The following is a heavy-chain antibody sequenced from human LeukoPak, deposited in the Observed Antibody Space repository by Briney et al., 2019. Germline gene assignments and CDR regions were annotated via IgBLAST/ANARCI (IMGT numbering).Heavy chain of an antibody. J-gene: IGHJ6*02. D-gene: IGHD2-8*01. CDR1: GFTFSSYW. CDR3: ARDRHCANGVCHSPPGMDV. Sequence: GGSLRLSCAASGFTFSSYWMSWVRQAPGKGLEWVADIWLDGKNEHFADSVKGRFTISRDNSKNTMYLQINSLRAEDTAVYYCARDRHCANGVCHSPPGMDVWGQGTTVTVSS. V-gene: IGHV3-33*08. CDR2: IWLDGKNE.